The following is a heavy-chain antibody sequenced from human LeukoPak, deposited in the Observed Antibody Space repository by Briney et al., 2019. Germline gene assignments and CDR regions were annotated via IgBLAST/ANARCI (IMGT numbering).Heavy chain of an antibody. V-gene: IGHV1-24*01. D-gene: IGHD3-10*01. J-gene: IGHJ4*02. CDR1: GYTLTELS. CDR3: ATEGRLGELFHPDY. CDR2: FDPEDSET. Sequence: GASVKVSCKVSGYTLTELSMHWVRQAPGKGLEWMGGFDPEDSETIYAQKFQGRVTMTEDTSTDTAYMELSSLRSEDTAVYYCATEGRLGELFHPDYWGQGTLVTVSS.